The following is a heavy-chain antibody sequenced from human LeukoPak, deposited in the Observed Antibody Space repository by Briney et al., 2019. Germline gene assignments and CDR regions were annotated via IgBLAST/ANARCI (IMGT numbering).Heavy chain of an antibody. J-gene: IGHJ4*02. CDR3: VKGSSGWYEGYFDY. V-gene: IGHV3-30*14. CDR1: GFTFSRYA. CDR2: LSYDGGGQ. Sequence: GGSLRLSCAASGFTFSRYAMHWVRQAPGKGLEWVALLSYDGGGQYYADSVKGRFTISRDNSKNTLYLQMSSLRAEDTAVYYCVKGSSGWYEGYFDYWGQGTLVTVSS. D-gene: IGHD6-19*01.